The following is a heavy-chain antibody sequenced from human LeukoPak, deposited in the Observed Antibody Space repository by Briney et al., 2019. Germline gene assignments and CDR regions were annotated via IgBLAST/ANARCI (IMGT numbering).Heavy chain of an antibody. J-gene: IGHJ6*03. CDR3: ARESYYGSGSYILNYYYYYYMDV. Sequence: SETLSLTCTVSGGSISSGSYYWSWIRQPAGKGLEWIGRIYTSGSTNYNPSLKSRVTISVDTSKNQFSLKLSSVTAADTAVYYCARESYYGSGSYILNYYYYYYMDVWGKGTTVTISS. V-gene: IGHV4-61*02. D-gene: IGHD3-10*01. CDR1: GGSISSGSYY. CDR2: IYTSGST.